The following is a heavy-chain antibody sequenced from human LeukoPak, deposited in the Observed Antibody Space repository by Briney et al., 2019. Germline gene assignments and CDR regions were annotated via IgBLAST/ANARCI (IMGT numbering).Heavy chain of an antibody. CDR3: ARGHSSSFPYYYMDV. Sequence: GDSLRLSCAASGFTFTKYWMTWVRQAPGKGLEWVGNIKQDGSDKNYMDSVKGRFTISRDNSKNTLYLQMNSLRAEDTAVYYCARGHSSSFPYYYMDVWGKGTTVTVSS. V-gene: IGHV3-7*01. CDR2: IKQDGSDK. CDR1: GFTFTKYW. J-gene: IGHJ6*03. D-gene: IGHD6-6*01.